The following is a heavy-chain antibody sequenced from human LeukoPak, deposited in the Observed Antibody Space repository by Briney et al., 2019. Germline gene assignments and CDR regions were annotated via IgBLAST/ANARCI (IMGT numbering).Heavy chain of an antibody. J-gene: IGHJ4*02. CDR2: IYTSGST. CDR3: ARGPTSYYYGSGSYPLDY. CDR1: GGSISSYY. Sequence: SETLSLTCTVSGGSISSYYWSWIRQPAGKGLEWIGRIYTSGSTNYNPSLKSRVTMSVDTSKNQFSLKLSSVTAADTAVYYCARGPTSYYYGSGSYPLDYWGQGTLVTVSS. V-gene: IGHV4-4*07. D-gene: IGHD3-10*01.